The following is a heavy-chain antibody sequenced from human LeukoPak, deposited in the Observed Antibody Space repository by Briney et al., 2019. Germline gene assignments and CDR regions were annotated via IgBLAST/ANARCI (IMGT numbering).Heavy chain of an antibody. Sequence: SEALSLTCAVYGGSFSGYYWSWIRQPPGKGLEWIGEINHSGSTNYNPSLKSRVTISVDTSKNQFSLKLSSVTAADTAVYYCARRGLRFLEWSPYYFDYWGQGTLVTVSS. V-gene: IGHV4-34*01. CDR3: ARRGLRFLEWSPYYFDY. J-gene: IGHJ4*02. D-gene: IGHD3-3*01. CDR2: INHSGST. CDR1: GGSFSGYY.